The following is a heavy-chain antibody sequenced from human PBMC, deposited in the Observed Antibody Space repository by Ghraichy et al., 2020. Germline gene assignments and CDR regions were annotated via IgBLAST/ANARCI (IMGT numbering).Heavy chain of an antibody. Sequence: SSPTLVKPKETLTLTCTFSGFSLNTLEVGVGWIRQPPGKAPEWLALTYCDDYKCYGPSPSNRFTLSTFDTRVVLAMSNMDPADTGTYYCVHVGLTSGNNRATPAPFHIDHWGPGTPVTVTS. CDR3: VHVGLTSGNNRATPAPFHIDH. CDR1: GFSLNTLEVG. D-gene: IGHD1-1*01. V-gene: IGHV2-5*05. J-gene: IGHJ4*02. CDR2: TYCDDYK.